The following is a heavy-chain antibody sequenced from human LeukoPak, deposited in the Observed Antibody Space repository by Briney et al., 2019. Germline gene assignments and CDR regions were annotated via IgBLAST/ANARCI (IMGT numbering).Heavy chain of an antibody. Sequence: QTGGSLRLSCAASGFTFSSYGMHWVRQAPGKGLEWVAFIRYDGSNKYYADSVKGRFTISRDNSKNTLYLQMNSLRAEDTAVYYCAKASDFWSGYSGDDAFDIWGQGTMVTVSS. CDR3: AKASDFWSGYSGDDAFDI. CDR2: IRYDGSNK. CDR1: GFTFSSYG. V-gene: IGHV3-30*02. D-gene: IGHD3-3*01. J-gene: IGHJ3*02.